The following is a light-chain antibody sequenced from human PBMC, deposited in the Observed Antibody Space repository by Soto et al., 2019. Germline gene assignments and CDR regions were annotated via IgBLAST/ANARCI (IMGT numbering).Light chain of an antibody. CDR3: TSYTTTGTYV. V-gene: IGLV2-14*03. Sequence: QCALTQPASVSGSPGHSITISRTGDSSDLGDYNYVSWYQQHPGKAPKLMIYDVSSRPSGVSDRFSGSKSGNTASLTISGLQAEDEADYYCTSYTTTGTYVFATGTKVTV. CDR2: DVS. J-gene: IGLJ1*01. CDR1: SSDLGDYNY.